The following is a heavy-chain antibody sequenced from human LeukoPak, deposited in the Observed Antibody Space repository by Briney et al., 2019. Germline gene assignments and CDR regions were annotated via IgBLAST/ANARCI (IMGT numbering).Heavy chain of an antibody. CDR3: ARAPRYIVVVVAATDFDY. Sequence: GASVKVSCKASGYTFTSYGISWVRQAPGQGLEWMGWISAYNGNTNYAQKLQGRVTMTTDTSTSTAYMELRSLRSDDTAVYYCARAPRYIVVVVAATDFDYWGQGTLVTVSS. CDR1: GYTFTSYG. D-gene: IGHD2-15*01. CDR2: ISAYNGNT. J-gene: IGHJ4*02. V-gene: IGHV1-18*01.